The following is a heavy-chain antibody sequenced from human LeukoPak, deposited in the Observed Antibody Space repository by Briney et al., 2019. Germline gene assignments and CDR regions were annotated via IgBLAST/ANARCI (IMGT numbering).Heavy chain of an antibody. CDR1: GGTFSSYA. Sequence: SVKVSCKASGGTFSSYAISWVRQAPGQGLEWMGGIIPIFGTANYAQKFQGRVTITTDESTSTAYMELSSLRSEDTAVYYCARGRDIVVVPAAHPSYYFDYWGQGTLVTVSS. J-gene: IGHJ4*02. CDR3: ARGRDIVVVPAAHPSYYFDY. CDR2: IIPIFGTA. D-gene: IGHD2-2*01. V-gene: IGHV1-69*05.